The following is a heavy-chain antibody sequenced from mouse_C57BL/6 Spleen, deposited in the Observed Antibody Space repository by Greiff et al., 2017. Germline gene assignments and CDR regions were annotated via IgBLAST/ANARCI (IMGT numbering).Heavy chain of an antibody. CDR3: ARRLYFSFNY. Sequence: DVMLVESGGDLVQPGGSLKLSCAASGFTFSSYGLSWVRQTPDKGLAWVATISSGGSYTYYPDSVKGRFTISRDNAKNTLYLQMSRLKSEDTATYYCARRLYFSFNYWGQGTTLSVSS. J-gene: IGHJ2*01. CDR1: GFTFSSYG. CDR2: ISSGGSYT. V-gene: IGHV5-6*02.